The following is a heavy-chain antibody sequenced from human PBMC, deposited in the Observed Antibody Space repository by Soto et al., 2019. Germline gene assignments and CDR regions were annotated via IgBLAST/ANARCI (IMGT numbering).Heavy chain of an antibody. Sequence: ETLSLTCSVSGASINNFAYYWGWIRQPPGKGLEWIGAVYYNENTYYNPSLKSRVAISVDTAKNQFSLNLRSVTAADTAIYFCARRERYYGSPGWFDPWGQGTLVTVSS. V-gene: IGHV4-39*01. CDR1: GASINNFAYY. J-gene: IGHJ5*01. CDR3: ARRERYYGSPGWFDP. D-gene: IGHD3-10*01. CDR2: VYYNENT.